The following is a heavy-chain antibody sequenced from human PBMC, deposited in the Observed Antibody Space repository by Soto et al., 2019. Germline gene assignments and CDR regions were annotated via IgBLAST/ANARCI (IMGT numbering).Heavy chain of an antibody. CDR1: GFTFSSYG. CDR3: ARSSGGSSWYPPDY. Sequence: QVQRVESGGGVVQPGRSLRLSCAASGFTFSSYGMQWVRQSPGEGPEWVAIVANDGSNQYYAESVKGRFTISRDNSKTTVFLEMDSLRPEDTAVYYCARSSGGSSWYPPDYWGQGTLVTVSS. D-gene: IGHD6-13*01. V-gene: IGHV3-30*03. CDR2: VANDGSNQ. J-gene: IGHJ4*02.